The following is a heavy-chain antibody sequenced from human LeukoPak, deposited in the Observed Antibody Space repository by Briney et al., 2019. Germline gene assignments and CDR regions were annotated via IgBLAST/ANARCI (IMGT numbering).Heavy chain of an antibody. Sequence: SETLSLTCAVYGGLFDGYYWSWIRQPPGKGLEWIGEINYSGSTNYNPSLKSRVTISVDTSKNQFSLKLSSVTAADTAVYYCARHGNYYGSGSYYWGQGTLVTVSS. D-gene: IGHD3-10*01. CDR2: INYSGST. CDR3: ARHGNYYGSGSYY. J-gene: IGHJ4*02. CDR1: GGLFDGYY. V-gene: IGHV4-34*01.